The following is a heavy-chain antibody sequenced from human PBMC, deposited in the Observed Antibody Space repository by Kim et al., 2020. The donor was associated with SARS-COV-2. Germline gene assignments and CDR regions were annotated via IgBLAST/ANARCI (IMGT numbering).Heavy chain of an antibody. V-gene: IGHV1-3*01. J-gene: IGHJ5*02. Sequence: YSQNFQGRVTITRDTSATTTYMELSSLTSKDTAVYYCAKEGSGSYNWLDPWGQGTLVTVSS. CDR3: AKEGSGSYNWLDP. D-gene: IGHD3-10*01.